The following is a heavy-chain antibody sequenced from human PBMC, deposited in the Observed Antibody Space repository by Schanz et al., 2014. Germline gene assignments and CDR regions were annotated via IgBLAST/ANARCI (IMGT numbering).Heavy chain of an antibody. J-gene: IGHJ4*02. CDR1: GFTFSSYA. CDR2: ISGSGGST. Sequence: EVQLVESGGGLVQPGRSLRLSCTASGFTFSSYAMSWVRQAPGKGLEWVSGISGSGGSTYYADSVKGRFTISRDNSKNTLYLQMNSLRTEDTAVYYCASPSGYSDYGTYFDFWGQGTLVTVSS. D-gene: IGHD5-12*01. V-gene: IGHV3-23*04. CDR3: ASPSGYSDYGTYFDF.